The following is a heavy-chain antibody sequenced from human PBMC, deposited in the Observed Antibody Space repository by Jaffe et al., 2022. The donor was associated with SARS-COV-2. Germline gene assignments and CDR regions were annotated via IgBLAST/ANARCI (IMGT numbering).Heavy chain of an antibody. CDR1: GFTFNTYR. J-gene: IGHJ6*03. Sequence: QVQLVVSGGGVVQPGRSLRLSCAASGFTFNTYRMHWVRQAPGKGLEWVAVISDDGGDQYYADSVKGRFTISRDNSKNTLYLEMRSLRPEDTAVFYCARVRAPYSGDDYHYYMDVWGKGTTVTVSS. D-gene: IGHD5-12*01. CDR2: ISDDGGDQ. V-gene: IGHV3-30*04. CDR3: ARVRAPYSGDDYHYYMDV.